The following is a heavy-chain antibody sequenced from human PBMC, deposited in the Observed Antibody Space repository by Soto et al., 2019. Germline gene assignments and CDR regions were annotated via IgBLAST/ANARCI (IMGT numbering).Heavy chain of an antibody. J-gene: IGHJ5*01. CDR2: IYHTGRT. CDR3: ATPISQFTCGRFHPDS. D-gene: IGHD3-16*01. Sequence: QLQLQESGPGLVKPSETLSLTCTVSGGSISGTSYYWGWIRQPPGKGLGWIGTIYHTGRTYYNPSLASGVAIAVDTQPDTFSLRLVSVFAEDTAVYYCATPISQFTCGRFHPDSWGHGKLVT. CDR1: GGSISGTSYY. V-gene: IGHV4-39*02.